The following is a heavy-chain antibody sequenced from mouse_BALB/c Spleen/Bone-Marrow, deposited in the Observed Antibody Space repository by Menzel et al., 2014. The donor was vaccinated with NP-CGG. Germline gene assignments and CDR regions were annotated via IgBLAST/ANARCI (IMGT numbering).Heavy chain of an antibody. J-gene: IGHJ4*01. D-gene: IGHD2-3*01. CDR2: ISSGGGST. V-gene: IGHV5-12-1*01. Sequence: EVQVVESGGGLVKPGGSLKLSCAASGFAFSSYDMSWVRQTPEKRLEWVAYISSGGGSTYYPDTVKGRFTISRDNAKNTLYLQMSRLKSEDTAIYYCARHGDGYYDAMDYWGQGTPVTVSS. CDR1: GFAFSSYD. CDR3: ARHGDGYYDAMDY.